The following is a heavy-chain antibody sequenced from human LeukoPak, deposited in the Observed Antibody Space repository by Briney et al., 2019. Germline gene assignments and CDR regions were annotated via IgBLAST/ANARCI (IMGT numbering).Heavy chain of an antibody. CDR2: ISYDGSNN. CDR1: GFTFSSYA. Sequence: PGGSLRLSCAASGFTFSSYAMHWVRQAPGKGLEWVAVISYDGSNNYYADSVKGRFTISRDNSKNTLYLQMNSLRAEDTAVYYCARDARRGSSGWYDWFDPWGQGTLVTVSS. J-gene: IGHJ5*02. D-gene: IGHD6-19*01. V-gene: IGHV3-30-3*01. CDR3: ARDARRGSSGWYDWFDP.